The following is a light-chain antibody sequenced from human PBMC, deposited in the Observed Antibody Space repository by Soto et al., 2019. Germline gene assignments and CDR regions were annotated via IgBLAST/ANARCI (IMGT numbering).Light chain of an antibody. CDR1: QTVSNKY. CDR3: QQYGSLPPT. V-gene: IGKV3-20*01. Sequence: EIVLTQFPGALSLSPGERVTLSCRASQTVSNKYVAWYQQTSGQAPKFIIYGASNRATGIPDRFSGSGSGTYFTLTISRLDPEYFAVYYCQQYGSLPPTFGGGTKVEIK. CDR2: GAS. J-gene: IGKJ4*01.